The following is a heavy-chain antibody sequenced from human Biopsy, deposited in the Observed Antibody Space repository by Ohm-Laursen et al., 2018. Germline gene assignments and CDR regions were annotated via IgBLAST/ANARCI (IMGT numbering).Heavy chain of an antibody. Sequence: GTLSLTCPVSGGSISSSTTYYWAWLRQPPGKGLEWIGIIYNPETTFYNPSLKSRVTISVDTSTNQFSLKVSSVTAADTALYFCARHPTGFWFDPWGHGTLVTVSS. CDR2: IYNPETT. V-gene: IGHV4-39*01. CDR1: GGSISSSTTYY. CDR3: ARHPTGFWFDP. J-gene: IGHJ5*02.